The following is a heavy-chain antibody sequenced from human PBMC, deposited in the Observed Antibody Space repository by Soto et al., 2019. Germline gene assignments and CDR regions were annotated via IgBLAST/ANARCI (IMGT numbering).Heavy chain of an antibody. CDR3: TSPRTDAIGFNI. J-gene: IGHJ3*02. CDR1: RFTFSGSA. CDR2: IRSKANNYAT. V-gene: IGHV3-73*02. Sequence: EVQLVESGGGLVQPGGSLKLSCATSRFTFSGSAMHWVRQAPGKGLEWLGHIRSKANNYATAYVESVKGRFTISRDDSNNTAYLQMNRLKTEVTAVYYCTSPRTDAIGFNIWGQGTVVTLSS.